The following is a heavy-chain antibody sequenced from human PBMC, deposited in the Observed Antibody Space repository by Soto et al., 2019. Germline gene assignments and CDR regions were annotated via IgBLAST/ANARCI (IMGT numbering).Heavy chain of an antibody. D-gene: IGHD3-22*01. CDR3: ARDPTYYYDSSGYSPRSPFDY. J-gene: IGHJ4*02. V-gene: IGHV3-20*04. CDR1: GFTFDDYG. Sequence: AGGSLRLSCAASGFTFDDYGMSWVRQAPGKGLEWVSGINWNGGSTGYADSVKGRFTISRDNAKNSLYLQMNSLRAEDTALYYCARDPTYYYDSSGYSPRSPFDYWGQGTLVTVSS. CDR2: INWNGGST.